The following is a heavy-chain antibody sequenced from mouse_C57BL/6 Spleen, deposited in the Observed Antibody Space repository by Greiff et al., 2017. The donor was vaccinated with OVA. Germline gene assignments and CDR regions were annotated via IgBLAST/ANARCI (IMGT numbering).Heavy chain of an antibody. CDR1: GYTFTSYG. CDR2: IYPRSGTT. J-gene: IGHJ4*01. CDR3: AREGDSSGYDYAMDY. V-gene: IGHV1-81*01. Sequence: QVQLQQSGAELARPGASVKLSCKASGYTFTSYGISWVKQRTGQGLEWIGEIYPRSGTTYYNEKFKGKATLTADKSSSTAYMGLRSLTSEDSAVYFCAREGDSSGYDYAMDYWGQGTSVTVSS. D-gene: IGHD3-2*02.